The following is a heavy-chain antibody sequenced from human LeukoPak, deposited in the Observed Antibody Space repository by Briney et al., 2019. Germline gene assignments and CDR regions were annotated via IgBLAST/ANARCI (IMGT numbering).Heavy chain of an antibody. J-gene: IGHJ4*02. CDR3: ARGISGYGGNGSY. CDR1: GYTFTGYY. CDR2: INPNSGGT. Sequence: ASVKVSCKASGYTFTGYYMHWVRQAPGQGLEWMGWINPNSGGTNYAQKFQGRVTMTRDTSISTAYMELSRLRSDDTAVYYCARGISGYGGNGSYWGQGTLVTVSS. V-gene: IGHV1-2*02. D-gene: IGHD5-12*01.